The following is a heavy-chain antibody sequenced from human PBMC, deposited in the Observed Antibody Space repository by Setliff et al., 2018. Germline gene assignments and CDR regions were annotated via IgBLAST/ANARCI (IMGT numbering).Heavy chain of an antibody. V-gene: IGHV3-23*01. CDR2: ISTSGGNT. CDR3: ATLSKDLNY. D-gene: IGHD3-3*01. CDR1: GFTFGTYA. Sequence: GGSLRLSCAASGFTFGTYAMTWVRQTPGRGLEGVSAISTSGGNTYYADSLKGRFTISRDNSKNTLYLQMNSLRAEDTAMYYCATLSKDLNYWGQGTLVTVSS. J-gene: IGHJ4*02.